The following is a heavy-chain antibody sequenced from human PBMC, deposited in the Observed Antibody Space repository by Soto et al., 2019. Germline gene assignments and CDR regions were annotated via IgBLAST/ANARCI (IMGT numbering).Heavy chain of an antibody. V-gene: IGHV1-69*13. Sequence: SVKVSCKASGGTFRNHVFNWVRQAPGQGLEWMGGIIPIIGTPNYAQKFQGRVTITADASTNTVYLDVSSLRSQDTAVYYCARDLEFRDGNISHLDYWGQGTLVTVYS. CDR3: ARDLEFRDGNISHLDY. J-gene: IGHJ4*02. CDR1: GGTFRNHV. D-gene: IGHD3-10*01. CDR2: IIPIIGTP.